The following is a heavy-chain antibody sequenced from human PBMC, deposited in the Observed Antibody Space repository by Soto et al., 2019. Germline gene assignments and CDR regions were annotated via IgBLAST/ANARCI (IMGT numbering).Heavy chain of an antibody. V-gene: IGHV3-11*01. CDR3: ASDYSNSPNWFDP. CDR2: ISSSGSTI. J-gene: IGHJ5*02. Sequence: GGSLRLSCAASGFTFSDYYMIWIRQAPGKGLEWVSYISSSGSTIYYADSVKGRFTISRDNAKNSLYLQMNSLRAEDTAVYYCASDYSNSPNWFDPWGQGTLVTVSS. D-gene: IGHD4-4*01. CDR1: GFTFSDYY.